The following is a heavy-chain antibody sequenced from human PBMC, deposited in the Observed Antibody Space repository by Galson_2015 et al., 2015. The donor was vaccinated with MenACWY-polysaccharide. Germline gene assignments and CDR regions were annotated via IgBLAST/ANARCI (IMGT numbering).Heavy chain of an antibody. Sequence: SLRLSCAASGFAFSSYRVNWVRQAPGKGLEWVSYISSGSSTIYYADSVKGRFTISRDNAKNSLYLQMNSLRDEDTAIYYCARSCGGDCFYYYGMDVWGQGTTVTVSS. CDR2: ISSGSSTI. CDR1: GFAFSSYR. D-gene: IGHD2-21*02. V-gene: IGHV3-48*02. J-gene: IGHJ6*02. CDR3: ARSCGGDCFYYYGMDV.